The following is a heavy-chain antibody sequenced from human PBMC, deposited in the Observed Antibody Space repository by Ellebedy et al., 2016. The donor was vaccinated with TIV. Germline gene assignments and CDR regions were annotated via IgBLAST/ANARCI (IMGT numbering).Heavy chain of an antibody. D-gene: IGHD4-11*01. Sequence: MLSETLSLTCTVSGGSISSSSYYWGWIRQPPGKGLAWIGSIYYSGSTYYNPSLKSRVTISVDTSKNQFSLKLSSVTAADTAVYYCARLDYSNYYFDYWGQGTLVTVSS. V-gene: IGHV4-39*01. CDR3: ARLDYSNYYFDY. CDR2: IYYSGST. CDR1: GGSISSSSYY. J-gene: IGHJ4*02.